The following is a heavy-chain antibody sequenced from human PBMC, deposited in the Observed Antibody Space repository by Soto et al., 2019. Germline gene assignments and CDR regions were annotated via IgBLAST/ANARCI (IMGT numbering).Heavy chain of an antibody. D-gene: IGHD3-22*01. CDR2: IYYSGST. CDR3: ARGGYYYDSSGYNDLDY. V-gene: IGHV4-31*03. CDR1: GGSISSGGYY. Sequence: SETLSLTCTVSGGSISSGGYYWSWIRQHPGKGLEWIGYIYYSGSTYYNPSLKSRVTISVDTSKNQFSLKLSSVTAADTAVYYCARGGYYYDSSGYNDLDYWGQGTLVTVSS. J-gene: IGHJ4*02.